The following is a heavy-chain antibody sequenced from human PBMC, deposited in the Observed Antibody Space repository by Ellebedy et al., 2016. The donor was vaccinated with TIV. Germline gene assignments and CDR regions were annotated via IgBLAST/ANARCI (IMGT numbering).Heavy chain of an antibody. Sequence: SETLSLXXAVYGGSFSGYYWSWIRQPPGKGLEWIGEINHSGSTNYNPSLKSRVTISVDTSKNQFSLKLSSVTAADTAVYYCARELPPYYGMDVWGQGTTVTVSS. CDR1: GGSFSGYY. CDR2: INHSGST. V-gene: IGHV4-34*01. J-gene: IGHJ6*02. D-gene: IGHD1-26*01. CDR3: ARELPPYYGMDV.